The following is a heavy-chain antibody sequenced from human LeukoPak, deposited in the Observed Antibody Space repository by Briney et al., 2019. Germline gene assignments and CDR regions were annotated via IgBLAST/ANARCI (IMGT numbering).Heavy chain of an antibody. CDR3: ARHCPNVACYLD. V-gene: IGHV4-59*08. CDR2: IYYSGST. D-gene: IGHD2-8*01. CDR1: GGSINNYY. J-gene: IGHJ4*02. Sequence: PSETLSLTCNVSGGSINNYYWSWIRQPPGKGLEWIGYIYYSGSTNYNPSLKSRVTMSVDTPKNQLSLKLSSVTAADTAVYYCARHCPNVACYLDWGQGTLVTVSS.